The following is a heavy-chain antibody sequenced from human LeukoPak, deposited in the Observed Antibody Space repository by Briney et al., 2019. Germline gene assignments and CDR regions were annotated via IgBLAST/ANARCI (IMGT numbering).Heavy chain of an antibody. CDR1: GGSISSYY. CDR2: IYYSGST. Sequence: SETLSLTCTVSGGSISSYYWSWIRQPPGKGLEWIGYIYYSGSTNYNPSLKSRVTISVDTSKNQFSLKLSSVTAADTAVHYCARVRSISVAGTVWFDPWGQGTLVTVSS. CDR3: ARVRSISVAGTVWFDP. D-gene: IGHD6-19*01. V-gene: IGHV4-59*01. J-gene: IGHJ5*02.